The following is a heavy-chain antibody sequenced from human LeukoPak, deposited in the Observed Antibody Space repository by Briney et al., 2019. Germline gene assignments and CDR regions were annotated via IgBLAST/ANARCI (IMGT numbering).Heavy chain of an antibody. Sequence: SVKVSCKASGGTFSSYAISWVRQAPGQGLEWMGRIIPILGIANYAQKFQGRVTITADKSTSTAYMELSSLRSEDTAVYYCAPQRRGGDPFDYWGQGTLVTVSS. CDR1: GGTFSSYA. CDR2: IIPILGIA. CDR3: APQRRGGDPFDY. V-gene: IGHV1-69*04. D-gene: IGHD2-21*02. J-gene: IGHJ4*02.